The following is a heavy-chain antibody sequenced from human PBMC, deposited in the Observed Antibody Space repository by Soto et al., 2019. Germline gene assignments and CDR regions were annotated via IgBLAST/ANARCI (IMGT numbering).Heavy chain of an antibody. Sequence: ASVKVSCKASGYTFTSYAMHWVRQAPGQRLEWMGWINADNGNTKYSQKFQGRVTITRDTSASTAYMELSSLRSEDTAVYYCARPRYNWNKQGGYYFDYWGQGTLVTVSS. D-gene: IGHD1-20*01. J-gene: IGHJ4*02. V-gene: IGHV1-3*01. CDR3: ARPRYNWNKQGGYYFDY. CDR1: GYTFTSYA. CDR2: INADNGNT.